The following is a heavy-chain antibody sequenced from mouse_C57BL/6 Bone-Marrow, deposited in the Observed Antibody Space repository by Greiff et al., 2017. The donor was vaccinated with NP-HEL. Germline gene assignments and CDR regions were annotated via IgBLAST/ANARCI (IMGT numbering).Heavy chain of an antibody. V-gene: IGHV5-16*01. CDR2: INYDGSST. J-gene: IGHJ3*01. CDR3: AREDYDYDWFAY. D-gene: IGHD2-4*01. CDR1: GFTFSDYY. Sequence: EVHLVESEGGLVQPGSSMKLSCTASGFTFSDYYMAWVRQVPEKGLEWVANINYDGSSTYYLDSLKSRFIISRDNAKNILYLQMSSLKSEDTATYYCAREDYDYDWFAYWGQGTLVTVSA.